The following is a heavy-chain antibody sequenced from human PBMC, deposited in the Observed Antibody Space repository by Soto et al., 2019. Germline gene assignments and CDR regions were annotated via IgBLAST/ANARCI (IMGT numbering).Heavy chain of an antibody. CDR2: IIPKFKLA. V-gene: IGHV1-69*13. CDR1: GGTFSSTA. Sequence: ASVKVYCKASGGTFSSTALSWVRQAPGQGLEWMGGIIPKFKLANYAQRFQGRATFTADESTSTAYMELSSLRSEDTAVYYCATRAVTAFYFDPWGHGTLVTVSS. D-gene: IGHD2-21*02. CDR3: ATRAVTAFYFDP. J-gene: IGHJ4*01.